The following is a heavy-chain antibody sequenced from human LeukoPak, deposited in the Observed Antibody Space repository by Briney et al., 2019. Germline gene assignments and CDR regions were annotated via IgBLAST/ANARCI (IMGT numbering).Heavy chain of an antibody. J-gene: IGHJ6*03. D-gene: IGHD1-26*01. CDR3: ARRVGTTPFYYYYMDV. CDR2: ISSSSSYI. Sequence: GGSLRLSCAASGFTFSSYSMNWVRQAPGKGLEWVSSISSSSSYIYYADSVKGRFTISRDNAKNSLYLQMNSLRAEDTAVYYCARRVGTTPFYYYYMDVWGKGTTVTVSS. CDR1: GFTFSSYS. V-gene: IGHV3-21*01.